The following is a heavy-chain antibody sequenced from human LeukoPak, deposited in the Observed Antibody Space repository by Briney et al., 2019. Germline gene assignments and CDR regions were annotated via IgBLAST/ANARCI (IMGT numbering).Heavy chain of an antibody. J-gene: IGHJ4*02. D-gene: IGHD3-22*01. CDR3: ARRDYYDSSGPHFDYYFDY. CDR1: DGSFSGYY. CDR2: INHSGST. V-gene: IGHV4-34*01. Sequence: PSETLSLTCAVYDGSFSGYYWSWIRQPPGKGLEWIGEINHSGSTNYNPSLKSRVTISVDTSKNQFSLKLSSVTAADTAVYYCARRDYYDSSGPHFDYYFDYWGQGTLVTVSS.